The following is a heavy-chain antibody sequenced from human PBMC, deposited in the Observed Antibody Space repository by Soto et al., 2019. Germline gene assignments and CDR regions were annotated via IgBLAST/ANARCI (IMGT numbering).Heavy chain of an antibody. CDR3: ARGRAAAGFDF. D-gene: IGHD6-13*01. Sequence: EVQLVESGGGLVQPGGSLRLSCAASGFTFSNYWMHWVRQAPGKGLVWVSRIKTDGSTTTYADSVKGRFTISRDNTKNTLYLQMNSLRAEDTALYYCARGRAAAGFDFWGQGTLVTVSS. J-gene: IGHJ4*02. CDR1: GFTFSNYW. V-gene: IGHV3-74*01. CDR2: IKTDGSTT.